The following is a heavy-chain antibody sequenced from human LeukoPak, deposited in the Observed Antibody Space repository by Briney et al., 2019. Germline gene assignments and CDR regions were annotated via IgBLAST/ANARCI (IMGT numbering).Heavy chain of an antibody. Sequence: GGSLRLSCAASGFTFSSYWMSWVRQAPGKGLEWVANIKQDGGEKYYVDSVKGRFTISRDKAKNSLYLQMNSLRAEDTAVYYCARDRGYGILTGYYENYYYYMDVWGKGTTVTVSS. J-gene: IGHJ6*03. V-gene: IGHV3-7*01. CDR2: IKQDGGEK. CDR3: ARDRGYGILTGYYENYYYYMDV. CDR1: GFTFSSYW. D-gene: IGHD3-9*01.